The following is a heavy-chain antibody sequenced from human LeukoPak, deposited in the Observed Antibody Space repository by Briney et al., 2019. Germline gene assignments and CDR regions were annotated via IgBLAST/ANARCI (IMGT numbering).Heavy chain of an antibody. CDR2: ISSSSSYI. CDR3: AKAAAAPGFDF. J-gene: IGHJ4*02. V-gene: IGHV3-21*04. CDR1: GFTFSSYS. Sequence: PGGSLRLSCAASGFTFSSYSMNWVRQAPGKGLEWVSSISSSSSYIYYADSVKGQFTISRDNAKNSLYLQMNSLRAEDTASYYCAKAAAAPGFDFWGQGTLVTVSS. D-gene: IGHD6-13*01.